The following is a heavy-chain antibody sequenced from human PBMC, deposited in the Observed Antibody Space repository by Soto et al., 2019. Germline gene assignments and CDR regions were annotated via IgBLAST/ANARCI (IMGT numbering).Heavy chain of an antibody. CDR2: INHSGST. CDR3: ARGPDSSWYQVWFDP. V-gene: IGHV4-34*01. J-gene: IGHJ5*02. D-gene: IGHD6-13*01. Sequence: SETLSLTCAVYGGSFSGYYWSWIRQPPGKGLEWIGEINHSGSTNYNPSLKSRVTISVGTTKNQFSLKLSTVTAADTAVYYCARGPDSSWYQVWFDPWGQGTLVTVSS. CDR1: GGSFSGYY.